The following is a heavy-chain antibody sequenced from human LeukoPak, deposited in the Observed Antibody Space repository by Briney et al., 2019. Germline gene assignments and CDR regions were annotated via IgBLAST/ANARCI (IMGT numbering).Heavy chain of an antibody. CDR3: ARVYNFWSGYSLDV. CDR1: GGSLSGYY. V-gene: IGHV4-34*01. Sequence: SETLSLTCAVSGGSLSGYYWTWIRQPPGKGLEWIGEINHSGSTNYNPSLKSRVTISVDTSRKQFFLRLSSVTAADTAMYYCARVYNFWSGYSLDVWGKGTTVTVSS. D-gene: IGHD3-3*01. J-gene: IGHJ6*04. CDR2: INHSGST.